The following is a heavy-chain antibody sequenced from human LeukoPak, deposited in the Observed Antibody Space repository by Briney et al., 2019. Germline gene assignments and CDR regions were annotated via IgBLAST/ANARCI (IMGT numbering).Heavy chain of an antibody. V-gene: IGHV4-39*01. D-gene: IGHD6-13*01. CDR1: GGSISSSSHY. J-gene: IGHJ4*02. Sequence: PSETLSLTCTVSGGSISSSSHYWGWIRQPPGKGLEWIGSIYYSGSTYYNPSLKSRVTISVDTSKNQFSLKLSSVTAADTAVYYCAGSGYSSSWYGPIWDYWGQGTLVTVSS. CDR3: AGSGYSSSWYGPIWDY. CDR2: IYYSGST.